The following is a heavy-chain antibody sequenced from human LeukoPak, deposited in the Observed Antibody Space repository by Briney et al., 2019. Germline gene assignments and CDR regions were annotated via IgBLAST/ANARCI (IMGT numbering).Heavy chain of an antibody. V-gene: IGHV4-59*08. CDR3: ARFGSNYFDY. D-gene: IGHD3-3*01. CDR1: GGSISSYY. Sequence: SETLSLTCTVSGGSISSYYWSWIRQPPGKGLEWIGYISYSGSTNYNPSLKSRVTISVDTSKNQFSLKLSSVTAADTAVYYCARFGSNYFDYWGQGTLVTVSS. J-gene: IGHJ4*02. CDR2: ISYSGST.